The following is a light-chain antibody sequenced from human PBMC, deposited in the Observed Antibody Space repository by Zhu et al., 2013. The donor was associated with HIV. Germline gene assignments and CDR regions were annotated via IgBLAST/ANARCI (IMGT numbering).Light chain of an antibody. CDR1: SSDFGGYNY. J-gene: IGLJ3*02. CDR2: DVS. Sequence: QSALTQPRSVSGSPGQSATISCTGTSSDFGGYNYVSWYQHHPGKAPKLMIYDVSKRPSGVPDRFSGSKSGNTASLTISGLQADDEADYYCCSYAGTSWVFGGGTKLTVL. CDR3: CSYAGTSWV. V-gene: IGLV2-11*01.